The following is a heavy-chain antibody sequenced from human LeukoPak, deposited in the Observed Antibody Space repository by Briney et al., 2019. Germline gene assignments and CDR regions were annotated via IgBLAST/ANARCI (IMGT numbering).Heavy chain of an antibody. V-gene: IGHV3-30*18. J-gene: IGHJ5*02. CDR1: GFTFTNFE. CDR3: AKEHRRVIGNWFDP. D-gene: IGHD2/OR15-2a*01. CDR2: ISYDGSNK. Sequence: GGSLRLSCAASGFTFTNFEMNWVRQAPGKGLEWVAVISYDGSNKYYADSVKGRFTISRDNSKNTLYLQMNSLRAEDTAVYYCAKEHRRVIGNWFDPWGQGTLVTVSS.